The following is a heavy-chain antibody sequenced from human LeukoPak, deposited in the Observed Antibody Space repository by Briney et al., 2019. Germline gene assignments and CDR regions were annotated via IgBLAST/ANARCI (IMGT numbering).Heavy chain of an antibody. D-gene: IGHD1-26*01. V-gene: IGHV3-48*01. CDR3: AKDLGSWSYSLDY. J-gene: IGHJ4*02. CDR2: ISSSSSTI. Sequence: QAGGSLRLSCAASGFTFSSYSMNWVRQAPGKGLEWVSYISSSSSTIYYADSVKGRFTISRDNAKNSLYLQMNSLRAEDTAVYYCAKDLGSWSYSLDYWGQGTLVTVSS. CDR1: GFTFSSYS.